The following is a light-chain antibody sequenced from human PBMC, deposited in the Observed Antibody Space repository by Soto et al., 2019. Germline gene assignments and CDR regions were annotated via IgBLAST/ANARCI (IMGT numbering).Light chain of an antibody. J-gene: IGLJ2*01. CDR3: TSYTSSSTVI. Sequence: QSALTQPDSVSGSPGQSITISCTGTSSDVGGYDFVSWYQHHPGKAPKLMIYDVSNRPSGVSNRFSGSKSGNTASLTISGLQAEDEADYYCTSYTSSSTVIFGGGTKLTVL. CDR1: SSDVGGYDF. CDR2: DVS. V-gene: IGLV2-14*03.